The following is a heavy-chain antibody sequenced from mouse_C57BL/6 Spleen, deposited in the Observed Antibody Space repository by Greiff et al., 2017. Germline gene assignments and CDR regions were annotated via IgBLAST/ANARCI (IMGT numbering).Heavy chain of an antibody. V-gene: IGHV1-76*01. Sequence: VQLQQSGAELVRPGASVKLSCKASGYTFTDYYINWVKQRPGQGLEWIARIYPGSGNTYYNEKFKGKATLTAEKSSSTAYMQLSSLTSEDSAVYFCARSGMSSPGAMDYWGQGTSVTVSS. CDR2: IYPGSGNT. CDR3: ARSGMSSPGAMDY. CDR1: GYTFTDYY. D-gene: IGHD1-1*01. J-gene: IGHJ4*01.